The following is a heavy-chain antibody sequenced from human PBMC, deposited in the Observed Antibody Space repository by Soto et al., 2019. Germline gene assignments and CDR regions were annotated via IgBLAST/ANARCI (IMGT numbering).Heavy chain of an antibody. CDR1: GLTFSNAW. Sequence: GGSLRLSCAASGLTFSNAWMSWVRQAPGKGLEWVGRIKSKTDGGTTDYAAPVKGRFTISRDDSKNTLYLQMNSLKTEDTAVYYCTYRGFTMVRGVAFDYWGQGTLVTVSS. J-gene: IGHJ4*02. CDR2: IKSKTDGGTT. V-gene: IGHV3-15*01. CDR3: TYRGFTMVRGVAFDY. D-gene: IGHD3-10*01.